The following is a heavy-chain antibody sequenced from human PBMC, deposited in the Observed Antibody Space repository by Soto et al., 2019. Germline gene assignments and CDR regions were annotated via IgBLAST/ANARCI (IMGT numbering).Heavy chain of an antibody. D-gene: IGHD6-13*01. CDR3: ARGESWYVFDY. CDR1: GGSISSYY. CDR2: IYYSGST. J-gene: IGHJ4*02. Sequence: PSETLSLTCTVSGGSISSYYWSWIRQPPGKGLEWIGYIYYSGSTNYNPSLKSRVTISVDTSKNQFSLKLSSVTAADTAVYYCARGESWYVFDYWGQGTLVTVSS. V-gene: IGHV4-59*01.